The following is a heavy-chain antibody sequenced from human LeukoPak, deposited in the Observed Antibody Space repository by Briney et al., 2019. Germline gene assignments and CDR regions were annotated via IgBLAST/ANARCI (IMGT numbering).Heavy chain of an antibody. CDR2: IRYDGSNK. CDR3: ARDPTRGVSDGDGMDV. V-gene: IGHV3-30*02. J-gene: IGHJ6*02. D-gene: IGHD1-26*01. Sequence: GGSLRLSCAASGFTFSSYGMHWVRQAPGKGLEWVAFIRYDGSNKYYADSVKGRFTISRDNSKNTLYLQMNSLRAEDTAVYYCARDPTRGVSDGDGMDVWGQGTTVTVSS. CDR1: GFTFSSYG.